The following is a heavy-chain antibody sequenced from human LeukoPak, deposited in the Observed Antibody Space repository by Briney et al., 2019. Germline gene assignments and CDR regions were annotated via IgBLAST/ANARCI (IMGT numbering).Heavy chain of an antibody. CDR1: GFTFSSYG. CDR3: ARDSPYLDY. J-gene: IGHJ4*02. CDR2: IWYDGSNK. V-gene: IGHV3-33*01. Sequence: GTSLRLSCAASGFTFSSYGMHWVRQSPGKGLEWVAVIWYDGSNKYYADSVKGRFTISRDNPKNTLHLQMNSLRAEDTAVYYCARDSPYLDYWGQGTLVTVSS.